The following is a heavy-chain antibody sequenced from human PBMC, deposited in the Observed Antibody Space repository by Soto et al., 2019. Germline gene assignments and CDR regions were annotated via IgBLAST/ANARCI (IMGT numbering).Heavy chain of an antibody. CDR1: GFTFSSYA. D-gene: IGHD2-2*01. J-gene: IGHJ4*02. V-gene: IGHV3-23*01. CDR3: AKSTVFVLSRQYYFDY. Sequence: GGSLRLSCAASGFTFSSYAMSWVRQAPGKGLEWVSAISGSGGSTYYADSVKGRFTISRDNSKNTLYLQMNNLRAEDTAVYYCAKSTVFVLSRQYYFDYWGQGTLVTVSS. CDR2: ISGSGGST.